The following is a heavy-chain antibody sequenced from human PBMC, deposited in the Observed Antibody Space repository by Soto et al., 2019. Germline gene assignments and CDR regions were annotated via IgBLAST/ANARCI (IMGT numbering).Heavy chain of an antibody. D-gene: IGHD3-16*02. J-gene: IGHJ4*02. Sequence: QVQLAQSGAEERKPGASVKVSCEATGYTFTAYAMHWVRQAPGQRLEWMGWINPANGNTKYSQKFQGRLTITSDTSANIVYMELNSLTSEDTAIYYCTRSAISPYGGLIGPFDYWGQGNLVTVSS. CDR1: GYTFTAYA. CDR3: TRSAISPYGGLIGPFDY. CDR2: INPANGNT. V-gene: IGHV1-3*05.